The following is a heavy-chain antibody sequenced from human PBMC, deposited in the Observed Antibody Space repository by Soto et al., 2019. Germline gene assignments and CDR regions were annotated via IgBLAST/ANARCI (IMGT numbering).Heavy chain of an antibody. D-gene: IGHD3-9*01. CDR3: ARARYFDWLSRPGGDYYYYMDV. J-gene: IGHJ6*03. CDR2: INHSGST. Sequence: SETLSLTCAVYGGSFSGYYWSWIRQPPGKGLEWIGEINHSGSTNYNPSLKSRVTISVDTSKNQFSLKLSSVTAADTAVYYCARARYFDWLSRPGGDYYYYMDVWGKGTTVTVSS. CDR1: GGSFSGYY. V-gene: IGHV4-34*01.